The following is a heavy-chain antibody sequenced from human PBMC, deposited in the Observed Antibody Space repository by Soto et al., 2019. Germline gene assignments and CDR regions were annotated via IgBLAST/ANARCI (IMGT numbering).Heavy chain of an antibody. CDR1: GFTFSSYG. Sequence: QVQLVESGGGVVQPGRSLRLSCAASGFTFSSYGMHWVRQAPGKGLEWVAVIWYDGSNKYYADSVKGRFTISRDNSKNTLYLQMNSLRAEDTAVYYCAREFTIFGVVIRGWFDPWGQGTLVTVSP. CDR2: IWYDGSNK. J-gene: IGHJ5*02. D-gene: IGHD3-3*01. CDR3: AREFTIFGVVIRGWFDP. V-gene: IGHV3-33*01.